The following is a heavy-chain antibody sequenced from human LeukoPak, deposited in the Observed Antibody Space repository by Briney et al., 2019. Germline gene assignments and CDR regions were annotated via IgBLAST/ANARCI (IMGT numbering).Heavy chain of an antibody. CDR1: GLTFSSYA. V-gene: IGHV3-30-3*01. J-gene: IGHJ4*02. CDR3: ARDLWHYDSSGYCYFGANFDY. CDR2: ISYDGSNK. D-gene: IGHD3-22*01. Sequence: PGGSLRLSCAAPGLTFSSYAMHWVRQAPGKGLEWVAVISYDGSNKYYADSVKGRFTISRDNSKNTLYLQMNSLRAEDTAVYYCARDLWHYDSSGYCYFGANFDYWGQGTLVTVSS.